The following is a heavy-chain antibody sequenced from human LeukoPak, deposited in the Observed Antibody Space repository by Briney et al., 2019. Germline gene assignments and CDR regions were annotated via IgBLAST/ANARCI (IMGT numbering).Heavy chain of an antibody. D-gene: IGHD4-11*01. CDR3: ARSYSNHLFGMDV. V-gene: IGHV3-66*01. CDR2: IFSGGST. J-gene: IGHJ6*02. Sequence: PGGSLRFSCAASGFTVSSYYMTWVRQGLGKGLEWVSVIFSGGSTYYADSVKGRVAISRDNSQKTVFLQLNSVRVEDTAVYYCARSYSNHLFGMDVWGQGTAVTVSS. CDR1: GFTVSSYY.